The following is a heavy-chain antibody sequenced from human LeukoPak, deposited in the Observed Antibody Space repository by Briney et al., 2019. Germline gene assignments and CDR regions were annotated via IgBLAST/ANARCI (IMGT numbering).Heavy chain of an antibody. Sequence: GASVKLSCKASGYTFTTYGISWVRQAPGQGLEWMGWISEYNGNTNYAQTVQGRVTMTTDTSTSTAYMERRSLRPDDTAVYYCARARGCSGTSCYYWFDPWGQGTLVTVSS. CDR1: GYTFTTYG. CDR2: ISEYNGNT. CDR3: ARARGCSGTSCYYWFDP. D-gene: IGHD2-2*01. J-gene: IGHJ5*02. V-gene: IGHV1-18*01.